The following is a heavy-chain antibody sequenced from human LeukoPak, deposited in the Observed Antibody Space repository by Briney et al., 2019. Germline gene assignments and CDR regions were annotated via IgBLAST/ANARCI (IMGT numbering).Heavy chain of an antibody. CDR3: ARETLPSSSPKGKYFQH. Sequence: ASVKVSCKASGYTFTGYYMHWVRQAPGQGLEWMGIINPSGGSTSYAQKFQGRVTMTRDTSTSTVYMELSSLRSEDTAVYYCARETLPSSSPKGKYFQHWGQGTLVTVSS. CDR1: GYTFTGYY. V-gene: IGHV1-46*01. J-gene: IGHJ1*01. D-gene: IGHD6-13*01. CDR2: INPSGGST.